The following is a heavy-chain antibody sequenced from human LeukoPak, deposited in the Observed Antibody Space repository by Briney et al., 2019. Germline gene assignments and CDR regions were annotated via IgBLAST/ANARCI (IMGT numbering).Heavy chain of an antibody. CDR2: ISSSGSTI. V-gene: IGHV3-48*03. CDR3: ARTYYDYVWGSFVDY. CDR1: GFTFSSYE. Sequence: AGGSLRLSCAASGFTFSSYEMNWVRQAPGKGLEWVSYISSSGSTIYYADSVKGRFTISRDNAKNSLYLQMNSLRAEDTAVYYCARTYYDYVWGSFVDYWGQGTLVTVSS. D-gene: IGHD3-16*01. J-gene: IGHJ4*02.